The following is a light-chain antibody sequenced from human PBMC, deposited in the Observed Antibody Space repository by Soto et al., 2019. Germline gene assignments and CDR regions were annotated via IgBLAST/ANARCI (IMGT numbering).Light chain of an antibody. J-gene: IGKJ1*01. CDR1: QSVSSNY. V-gene: IGKV3-20*01. CDR3: QQSDNSPPWT. CDR2: GAS. Sequence: EIVLTQSPGTLSLSPGERATLSCRASQSVSSNYLAWYQQKPGQPPRLLMYGASNRATGIPDRFSGSGSGTDFTLTTSRLEPEDFAVYYCQQSDNSPPWTFGQGTKVDIK.